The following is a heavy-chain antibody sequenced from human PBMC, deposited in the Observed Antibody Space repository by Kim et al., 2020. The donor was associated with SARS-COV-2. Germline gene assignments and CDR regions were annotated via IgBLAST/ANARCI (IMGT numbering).Heavy chain of an antibody. D-gene: IGHD6-13*01. J-gene: IGHJ4*02. CDR2: INHSGTT. CDR3: ARGQVAAAWPL. CDR1: GGSFSGYY. Sequence: SETLSLTCAVYGGSFSGYYWSWIRQPPGKGLEWIGEINHSGTTNYNPSLKSRVTISIDTSKNQFSLKVTSITATDTAVYYCARGQVAAAWPLWGQGTMVTVSS. V-gene: IGHV4-34*01.